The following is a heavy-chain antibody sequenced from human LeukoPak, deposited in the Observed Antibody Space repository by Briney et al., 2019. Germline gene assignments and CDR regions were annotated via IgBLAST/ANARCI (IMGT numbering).Heavy chain of an antibody. CDR3: ARGGLSAVTTPYYYYYMDV. D-gene: IGHD4-17*01. CDR1: GGSISRNTHY. V-gene: IGHV4-39*07. J-gene: IGHJ6*03. Sequence: SETLSLTCSVSGGSISRNTHYCVWIRQPPGQGLEWIGSIHYSGSTNYNPSLKSRVTLSVDTSKNQFSLKLSSVTAADAAVYYCARGGLSAVTTPYYYYYMDVWGKGTTVTVSS. CDR2: IHYSGST.